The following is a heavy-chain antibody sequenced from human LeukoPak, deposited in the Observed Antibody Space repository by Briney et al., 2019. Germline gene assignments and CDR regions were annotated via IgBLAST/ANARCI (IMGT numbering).Heavy chain of an antibody. Sequence: GESLKISCQGSGYTFTSDWIAWVRQMPGKGLEWMGSIYPGDSDTRYSPSFQGQVTISADKSISTAYLQWSSLEASDTAMYYCARVVGWNYGYSDHWGQGTLVIVSS. CDR2: IYPGDSDT. D-gene: IGHD5-18*01. CDR1: GYTFTSDW. J-gene: IGHJ4*02. CDR3: ARVVGWNYGYSDH. V-gene: IGHV5-51*01.